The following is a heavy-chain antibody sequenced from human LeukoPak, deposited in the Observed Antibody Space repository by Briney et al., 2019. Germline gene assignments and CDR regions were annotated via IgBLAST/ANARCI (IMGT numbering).Heavy chain of an antibody. CDR2: INADGSST. CDR1: GFTFSSHW. V-gene: IGHV3-74*01. J-gene: IGHJ4*02. Sequence: GGSLRLSCAASGFTFSSHWMHWVRQGPGKGLVWVSRINADGSSTSHADSVKGRFTISRDNAKNTLYLQMNSLRAEDTAVYYCAREQLVYDFWGQGTLVTVSS. CDR3: AREQLVYDF. D-gene: IGHD6-6*01.